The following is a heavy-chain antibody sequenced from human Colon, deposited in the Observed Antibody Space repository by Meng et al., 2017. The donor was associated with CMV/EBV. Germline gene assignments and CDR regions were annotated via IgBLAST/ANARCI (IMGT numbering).Heavy chain of an antibody. CDR1: GGSISSFY. CDR2: IHDSGNT. V-gene: IGHV4-59*01. J-gene: IGHJ4*02. CDR3: ARGLGHASNNSLDY. D-gene: IGHD1-1*01. Sequence: SETLSLTCTVSGGSISSFYWSWIRQPPGKGLEWIGYIHDSGNTNHNPSLKSRVTISVDTSKNQFSLNLRSVTAADTAMYFCARGLGHASNNSLDYWGQGTLVTVSS.